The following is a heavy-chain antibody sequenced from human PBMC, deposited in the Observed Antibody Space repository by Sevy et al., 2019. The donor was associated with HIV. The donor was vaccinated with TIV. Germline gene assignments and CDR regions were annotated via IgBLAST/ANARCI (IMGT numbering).Heavy chain of an antibody. J-gene: IGHJ5*02. V-gene: IGHV1-2*02. CDR1: GYTFTGYY. D-gene: IGHD2-15*01. Sequence: ASVKVSCKASGYTFTGYYMHWVRQAPGQGLEWMGWINPNSGGTNYAQKFQGRVTMTRETSISTAYMELSRLRSDDTAVYYCARDRPYCSGGSCFPSFDPWGQGTLVTVSS. CDR2: INPNSGGT. CDR3: ARDRPYCSGGSCFPSFDP.